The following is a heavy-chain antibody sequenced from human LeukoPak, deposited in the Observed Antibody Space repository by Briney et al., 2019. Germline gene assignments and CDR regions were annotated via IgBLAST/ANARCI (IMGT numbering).Heavy chain of an antibody. V-gene: IGHV4-59*08. D-gene: IGHD3-10*01. CDR2: IHYSEST. Sequence: SETLSLTCTVSGGSIRSYYWGWIRQPPGKGLEWIGYIHYSESTKYNPSLKSRVTMSVDTSKNQFSLKLSSVTAADTAVYYCASRLGSFSDALDIWGQGTLVTVSS. CDR3: ASRLGSFSDALDI. J-gene: IGHJ3*02. CDR1: GGSIRSYY.